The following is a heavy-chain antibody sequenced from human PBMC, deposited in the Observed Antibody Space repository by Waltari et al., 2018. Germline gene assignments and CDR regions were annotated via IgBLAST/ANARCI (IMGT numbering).Heavy chain of an antibody. CDR1: GYTFTSYD. Sequence: QVQLVQSGAEVKKPGASVKVSCKASGYTFTSYDINWVRQATGQGLEWMGWVNPNSGNTGYAQKFKGRVTRTRNTSISTAYMELSSLRSEDTAVYYCARNYDDFYYYGMDVWGQGTTVTVSS. J-gene: IGHJ6*02. D-gene: IGHD3-3*01. CDR2: VNPNSGNT. CDR3: ARNYDDFYYYGMDV. V-gene: IGHV1-8*01.